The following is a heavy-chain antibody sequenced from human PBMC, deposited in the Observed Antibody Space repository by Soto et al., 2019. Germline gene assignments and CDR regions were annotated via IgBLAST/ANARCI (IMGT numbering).Heavy chain of an antibody. CDR2: ISSSSSYI. Sequence: EVQLVESGGGLVKPGGSLRLSCAASGFTFSSYSMNWVRQAPGKGLEWVSSISSSSSYIYYADSVKGRFTISRDNAKNSLNLQMNSLRAEDTAVYYCARDMTQNDAFDIWGQGTMVTVSS. J-gene: IGHJ3*02. CDR1: GFTFSSYS. CDR3: ARDMTQNDAFDI. V-gene: IGHV3-21*01. D-gene: IGHD2-21*02.